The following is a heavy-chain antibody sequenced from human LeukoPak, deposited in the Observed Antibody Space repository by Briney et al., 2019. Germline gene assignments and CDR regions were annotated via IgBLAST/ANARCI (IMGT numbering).Heavy chain of an antibody. D-gene: IGHD2-15*01. CDR3: ARGAARGGFKLDY. Sequence: SETLCLTCTVSGGSISSSSYYWGWIRQPPGKWLGWIGSIYYSGSTYYNPSLKSRVTISVDTSKNQFSLKLSSVTAADTAVYYCARGAARGGFKLDYWGQGTLVTVSS. J-gene: IGHJ4*02. V-gene: IGHV4-39*07. CDR2: IYYSGST. CDR1: GGSISSSSYY.